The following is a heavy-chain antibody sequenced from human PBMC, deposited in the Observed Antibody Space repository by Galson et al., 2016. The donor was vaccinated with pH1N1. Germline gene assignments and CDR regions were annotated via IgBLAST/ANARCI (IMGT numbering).Heavy chain of an antibody. V-gene: IGHV1-46*01. CDR1: GYTFTKEY. D-gene: IGHD2-8*02. J-gene: IGHJ4*02. Sequence: SVKVSCKASGYTFTKEYIHWVRQAPGQGLEWMGVIDPSNGGTTYSQKFQGLVTMTRDASTNTVYMELGGLTSEDPAVYSCIRDLVRLRDYWGQGTLFTVSS. CDR3: IRDLVRLRDY. CDR2: IDPSNGGT.